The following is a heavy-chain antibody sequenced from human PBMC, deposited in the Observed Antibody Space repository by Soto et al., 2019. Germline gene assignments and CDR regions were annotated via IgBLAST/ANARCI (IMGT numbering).Heavy chain of an antibody. CDR3: ASTFYCSSTSCYGNYYYYYGMDV. CDR2: INHSGST. Sequence: PSETLSLTCAVYGGSFSGYYWSWIRQPPGKGLEWIGEINHSGSTNYNPSLKSRVTLSVDTSRNQFSLKLSSVTAADTAVYYCASTFYCSSTSCYGNYYYYYGMDVWGQGTTVTVSS. J-gene: IGHJ6*02. V-gene: IGHV4-34*01. D-gene: IGHD2-2*01. CDR1: GGSFSGYY.